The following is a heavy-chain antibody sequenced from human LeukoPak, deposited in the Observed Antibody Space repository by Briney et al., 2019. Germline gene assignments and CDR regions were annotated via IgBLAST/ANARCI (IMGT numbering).Heavy chain of an antibody. D-gene: IGHD4-17*01. CDR2: IIPIFGTA. J-gene: IGHJ2*01. V-gene: IGHV1-69*05. Sequence: ASVKVSCKASGGTFSSYAISWVRQAPGQGLEWMGRIIPIFGTANYAQKFQGRVTITTDESTSTAYMELSSLRSEDTAVYYCARGGDYGDYGYFDLWGRAPWSLSPQ. CDR1: GGTFSSYA. CDR3: ARGGDYGDYGYFDL.